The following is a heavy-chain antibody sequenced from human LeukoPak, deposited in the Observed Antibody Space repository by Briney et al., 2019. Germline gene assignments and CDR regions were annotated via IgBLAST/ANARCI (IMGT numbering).Heavy chain of an antibody. D-gene: IGHD4-23*01. V-gene: IGHV1-69*13. CDR2: IIPIFGTA. Sequence: ASVKVSCKASGGTFSSYAISWVRQAPGQGLEWMGGIIPIFGTANYAQKFQGRVTITADESTSTAYMELSSLRSEDTAVYYCARDQCQAIRWGILLGYYGMDVWGKGTTVTVSS. CDR3: ARDQCQAIRWGILLGYYGMDV. J-gene: IGHJ6*04. CDR1: GGTFSSYA.